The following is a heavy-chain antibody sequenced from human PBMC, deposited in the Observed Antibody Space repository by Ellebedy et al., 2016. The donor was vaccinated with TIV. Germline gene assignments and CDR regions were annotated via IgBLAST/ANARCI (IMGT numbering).Heavy chain of an antibody. CDR2: ISSDGSNK. J-gene: IGHJ4*02. CDR1: GFTFSSYG. D-gene: IGHD3-22*01. Sequence: GESLKISCAASGFTFSSYGMHWVRQAPGKGLEWVAVISSDGSNKYYADSVKGRFTIASDNSKNTRSLQMNSLRAEDTAVYYCAKETWENSGYYIDYWGQGTLVTVSS. V-gene: IGHV3-30*18. CDR3: AKETWENSGYYIDY.